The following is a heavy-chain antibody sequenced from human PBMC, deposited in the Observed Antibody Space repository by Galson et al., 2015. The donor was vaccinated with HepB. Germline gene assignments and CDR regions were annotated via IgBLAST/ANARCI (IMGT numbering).Heavy chain of an antibody. V-gene: IGHV3-30*04. J-gene: IGHJ6*02. CDR2: ISYDGSNK. D-gene: IGHD6-19*01. CDR3: ARVGMRYSSGWEGDYYYGMDV. Sequence: SLRLSCAASGFTFSSYAMHWVRQAPGKGLEWVAVISYDGSNKYYADSVKGRFTISRDNSKNTLYLQMNSLRAEDTAVYYCARVGMRYSSGWEGDYYYGMDVWGQGTTVTVSS. CDR1: GFTFSSYA.